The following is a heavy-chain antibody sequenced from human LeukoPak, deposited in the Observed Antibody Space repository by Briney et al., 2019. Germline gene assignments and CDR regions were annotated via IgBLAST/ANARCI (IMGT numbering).Heavy chain of an antibody. CDR3: ARANGLIVVA. CDR1: GFTFSSYV. Sequence: AESLRLSCAASGFTFSSYVMSWVRQDPGKGLEWGAVIWYDGSNKYYADSVKGRFTISRDNSKNTLYLQMNSLRAEDTAVYYCARANGLIVVAWGQGTLVTVSS. CDR2: IWYDGSNK. D-gene: IGHD3-22*01. V-gene: IGHV3-33*08. J-gene: IGHJ5*02.